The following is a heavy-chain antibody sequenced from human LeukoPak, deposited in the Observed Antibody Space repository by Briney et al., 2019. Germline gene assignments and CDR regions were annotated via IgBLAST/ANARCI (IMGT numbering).Heavy chain of an antibody. V-gene: IGHV3-53*01. CDR3: AKDYYHDSSGYYYFDY. CDR1: GFTVSSNY. CDR2: IYSGGNT. J-gene: IGHJ4*02. Sequence: PGGSLRLSCAASGFTVSSNYMSWVRQAPGKGLEWVSVIYSGGNTYYADSVKGRFTISRDNSKNTLFLQMNSLRAEDTAVYYCAKDYYHDSSGYYYFDYWGQGTLVTVSS. D-gene: IGHD3-22*01.